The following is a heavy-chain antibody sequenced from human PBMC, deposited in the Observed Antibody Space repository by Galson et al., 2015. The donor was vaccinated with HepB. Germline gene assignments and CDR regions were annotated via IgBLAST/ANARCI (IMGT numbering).Heavy chain of an antibody. J-gene: IGHJ5*02. D-gene: IGHD3-22*01. CDR2: IYHSGST. V-gene: IGHV4-4*02. CDR3: ARSLRVSTYYDSSGYFSWFDP. Sequence: VRQPPGKGLEWIGEIYHSGSTNYNPSLKSRVTISVDKSKNQFSLKLSSVTAADTAVYYCARSLRVSTYYDSSGYFSWFDPWGQGTLVTVSS.